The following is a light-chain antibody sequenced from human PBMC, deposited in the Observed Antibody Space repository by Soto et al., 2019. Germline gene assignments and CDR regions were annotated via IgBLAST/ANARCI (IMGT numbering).Light chain of an antibody. CDR2: NVY. V-gene: IGLV2-14*03. J-gene: IGLJ1*01. Sequence: QSALTHPASVSGSPGQSITISCTGTNSDVGSYNCVSWHQQHPGKAPKLMIYNVYDRPSGISNRFSGSKSGNTASLTISGLQGEDEADYYCSSYTISRTYGFGTGTKVTVL. CDR3: SSYTISRTYG. CDR1: NSDVGSYNC.